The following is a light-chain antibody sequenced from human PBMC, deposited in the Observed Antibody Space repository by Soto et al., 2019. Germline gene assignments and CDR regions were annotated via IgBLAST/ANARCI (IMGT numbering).Light chain of an antibody. CDR1: QGIRND. Sequence: AIQMTQSPSSLSASVGDRVTITCRASQGIRNDLGWYQQKPGKAPKLLIFGASGLQSGVPSRFGGSGSGTDFTLTISSLQPEDFATYYCLQDYSYPLTFGGGTKVEIK. CDR2: GAS. J-gene: IGKJ4*01. V-gene: IGKV1-6*01. CDR3: LQDYSYPLT.